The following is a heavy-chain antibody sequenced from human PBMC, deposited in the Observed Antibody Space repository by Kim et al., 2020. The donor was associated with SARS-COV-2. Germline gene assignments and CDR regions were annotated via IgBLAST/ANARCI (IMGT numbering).Heavy chain of an antibody. Sequence: GGSLRLSCAASGFTFSSYAMSWVRQAPGKGLEWVSAISGSGGSTYYADSVKGRFTISRDNSKNTLYLQMNSLRAEDTAVYYCAKIKVMILEWLLYLDYWGQGTLVTVSS. V-gene: IGHV3-23*01. D-gene: IGHD3-3*01. J-gene: IGHJ4*02. CDR3: AKIKVMILEWLLYLDY. CDR1: GFTFSSYA. CDR2: ISGSGGST.